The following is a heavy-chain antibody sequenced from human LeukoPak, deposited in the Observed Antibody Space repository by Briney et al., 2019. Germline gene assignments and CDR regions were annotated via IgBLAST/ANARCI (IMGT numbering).Heavy chain of an antibody. Sequence: ASVKVSCKAYGYTFTGYYMHWVRQAPGQGLEWMGWINPNSGGTNYAQKFQGRVTMTRDTSISTAYMELSRLRSDDTAVYYCARDGLEMATIPAYWGQGTLVTVSS. CDR1: GYTFTGYY. J-gene: IGHJ4*02. D-gene: IGHD5-24*01. V-gene: IGHV1-2*02. CDR3: ARDGLEMATIPAY. CDR2: INPNSGGT.